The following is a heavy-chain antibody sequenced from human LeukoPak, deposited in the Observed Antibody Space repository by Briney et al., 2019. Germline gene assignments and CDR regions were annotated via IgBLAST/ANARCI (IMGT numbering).Heavy chain of an antibody. J-gene: IGHJ4*02. CDR3: ARIALGGFDY. V-gene: IGHV3-48*02. CDR2: ISSSGSTT. D-gene: IGHD4-23*01. Sequence: GGSLRLSCAASGFTFSSYSLNWVRQAPGKGLEWVSYISSSGSTTYYADSVKGRFTISRDNAKNSLYPQMNSLRDEDTAVYYCARIALGGFDYWGQGTLVTVSS. CDR1: GFTFSSYS.